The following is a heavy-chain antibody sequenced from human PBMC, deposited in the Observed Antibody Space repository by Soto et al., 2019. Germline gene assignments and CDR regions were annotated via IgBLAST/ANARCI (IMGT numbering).Heavy chain of an antibody. Sequence: PSETLSLTCTVSGGSISSGGYYWSWIRQHPGKGLEWIGYIYYSGSTYYNPSLKSRVTISVDTSKNQFSLKLSPVSAGDTAGYDFARVVYASTSLPAFRRSEPNWLDPWGQGTLQTVSS. D-gene: IGHD2-2*01. CDR3: ARVVYASTSLPAFRRSEPNWLDP. CDR1: GGSISSGGYY. V-gene: IGHV4-31*03. CDR2: IYYSGST. J-gene: IGHJ5*01.